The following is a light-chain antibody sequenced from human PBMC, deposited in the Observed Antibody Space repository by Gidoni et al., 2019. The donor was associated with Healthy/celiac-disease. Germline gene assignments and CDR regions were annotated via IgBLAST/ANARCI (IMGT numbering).Light chain of an antibody. Sequence: DIQLTQSPSSLSASVGDRVNITCRASQSISSYLNWYQQKPGKAPKLLIYAASSLQSGVPSRFSGSGSGTDFTLTISSLQPEDFATYYCQQSYSTPRYTFXQXTKLEIK. CDR1: QSISSY. J-gene: IGKJ2*01. CDR2: AAS. CDR3: QQSYSTPRYT. V-gene: IGKV1-39*01.